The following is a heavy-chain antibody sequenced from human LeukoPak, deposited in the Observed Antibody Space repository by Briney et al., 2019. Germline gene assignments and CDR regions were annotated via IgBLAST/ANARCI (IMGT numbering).Heavy chain of an antibody. CDR2: IWYDGSKK. CDR1: GFTFSSYG. CDR3: ARLHYDVLTGPFDY. D-gene: IGHD3-9*01. Sequence: PGRSLRLSCAASGFTFSSYGMHWVRQAPGKGLEWVAVIWYDGSKKYYADSVRGRFTISRDNSKNTLSLQMNSLRAEDTAVYYCARLHYDVLTGPFDYWGQGTLVTVSS. J-gene: IGHJ4*02. V-gene: IGHV3-33*01.